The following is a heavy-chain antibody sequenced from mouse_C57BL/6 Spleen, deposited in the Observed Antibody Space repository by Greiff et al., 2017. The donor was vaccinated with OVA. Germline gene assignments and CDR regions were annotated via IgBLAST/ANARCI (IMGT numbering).Heavy chain of an antibody. CDR1: GYTFTSYW. Sequence: QVQLQQPGAELVMPGASVKLSCKASGYTFTSYWMHWVKQRPGQGLEWIGEIDPSDSYTNYNQKFKGKSTLTVDKSSSTAYMQLSSLTSEDSAVYYCARASWDGGFAYWGQGTLGTVSA. V-gene: IGHV1-69*01. D-gene: IGHD4-1*01. CDR2: IDPSDSYT. J-gene: IGHJ3*01. CDR3: ARASWDGGFAY.